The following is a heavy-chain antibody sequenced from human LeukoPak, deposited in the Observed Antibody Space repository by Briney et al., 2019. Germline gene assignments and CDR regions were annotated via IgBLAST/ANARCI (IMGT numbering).Heavy chain of an antibody. CDR1: GFTFSSYS. CDR3: ARVGYCSGASCYSPVDY. V-gene: IGHV3-21*01. J-gene: IGHJ4*02. D-gene: IGHD2-15*01. Sequence: GGSLRLSCAASGFTFSSYSMNWVRQAPGKGLEWVSSISSSSSYIYHADSVKGRFTISRDNAKNSLYLQMNSLRAEDTAVYYCARVGYCSGASCYSPVDYWGQGTLVTVSS. CDR2: ISSSSSYI.